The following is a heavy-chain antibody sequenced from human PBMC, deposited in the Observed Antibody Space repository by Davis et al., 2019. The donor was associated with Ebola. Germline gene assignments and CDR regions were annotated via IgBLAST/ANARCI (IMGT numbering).Heavy chain of an antibody. CDR1: GGSISSSNW. Sequence: PSETLSLTCAVSGGSISSSNWWSWVRQPPGKGLEWIGEIYHSGSTNYNPSLKSRVTISVDKSKNQFSLKLSSVTAADTAVYYCAREPGRYYYDSYDAYYYGMDVWGQGTTVTVSS. D-gene: IGHD3-22*01. J-gene: IGHJ6*02. CDR2: IYHSGST. V-gene: IGHV4-4*02. CDR3: AREPGRYYYDSYDAYYYGMDV.